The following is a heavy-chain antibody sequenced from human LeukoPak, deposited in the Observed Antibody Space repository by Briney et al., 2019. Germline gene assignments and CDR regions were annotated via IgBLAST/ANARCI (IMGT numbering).Heavy chain of an antibody. CDR3: ARAAVLWFGTPHYYMDV. J-gene: IGHJ6*03. CDR2: ISSSSTYI. D-gene: IGHD3-10*01. CDR1: GFTFRSYT. V-gene: IGHV3-21*01. Sequence: KSGGSLRLSCAASGFTFRSYTMNWVRQAPGKGLEWVSSISSSSTYIYYADSVKGRFTISRDDAKNSLYLQMNSLRAEDTAVYYCARAAVLWFGTPHYYMDVWGKGTTVTISS.